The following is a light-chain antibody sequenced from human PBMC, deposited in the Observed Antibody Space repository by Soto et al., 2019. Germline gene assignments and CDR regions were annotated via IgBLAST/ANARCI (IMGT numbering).Light chain of an antibody. CDR2: DVS. CDR3: SSYRSRSTLLYV. V-gene: IGLV2-14*01. Sequence: QSVLTQPASVSGSPGQSITISCTGTSSDVGGYNYVSWYQQHPGKAPKLMTYDVSNRPSGVSNRFSGSKSGNTASLTISGLQAEDEADYYCSSYRSRSTLLYVFGTGTKLTVL. J-gene: IGLJ1*01. CDR1: SSDVGGYNY.